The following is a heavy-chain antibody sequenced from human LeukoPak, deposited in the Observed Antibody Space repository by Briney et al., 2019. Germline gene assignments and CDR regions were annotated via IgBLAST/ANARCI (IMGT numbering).Heavy chain of an antibody. Sequence: GSSVKVSCKASGGTFSSYTISWVRQAPGQGLEWMGRIIPILGIANYAQKFQGRVTITADKSTSTAYMGLSSLRSEDTAVYYCAREGGDYSYRYYFDYWGQGTLVTVSS. CDR3: AREGGDYSYRYYFDY. CDR2: IIPILGIA. V-gene: IGHV1-69*04. D-gene: IGHD5-18*01. CDR1: GGTFSSYT. J-gene: IGHJ4*02.